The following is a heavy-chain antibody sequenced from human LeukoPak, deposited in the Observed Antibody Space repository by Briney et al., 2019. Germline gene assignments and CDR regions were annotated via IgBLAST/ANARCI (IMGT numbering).Heavy chain of an antibody. CDR1: GGTFSSYA. J-gene: IGHJ4*02. CDR2: IIPIFGTA. V-gene: IGHV1-69*05. CDR3: ARVYPNILGHFDY. Sequence: SVKVSCKASGGTFSSYAISWVRQAPGQGLEWMGGIIPIFGTANYAQKLQGRVTMTTDTSTSTAYMELRSLRSDDTAVYYCARVYPNILGHFDYWGQGTLVTVSS. D-gene: IGHD3-9*01.